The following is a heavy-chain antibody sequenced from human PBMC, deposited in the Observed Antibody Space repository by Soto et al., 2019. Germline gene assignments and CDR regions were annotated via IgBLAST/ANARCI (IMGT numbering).Heavy chain of an antibody. CDR1: GFTFSSYS. CDR3: ARDCQLEDIVVVPAAYFDY. V-gene: IGHV3-21*01. Sequence: GGSLRLSCAASGFTFSSYSMNWVRQAPGKGLEWVSSISSSSSYIYYADSVKGRFTISRDNAKNSLYLQMNSLRAEDTAVYYCARDCQLEDIVVVPAAYFDYWGQGTLVTVSS. CDR2: ISSSSSYI. D-gene: IGHD2-2*01. J-gene: IGHJ4*02.